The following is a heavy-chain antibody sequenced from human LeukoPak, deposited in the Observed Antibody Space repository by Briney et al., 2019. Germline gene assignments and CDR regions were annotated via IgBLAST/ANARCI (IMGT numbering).Heavy chain of an antibody. Sequence: SETPSLTCTVSGGSISSYYWSWIRQPAGKGLEWIGRIYTSGSTNYNPSLKSRVTMSVDTSKNQFSLKLSSVTAADTAVYYCARDSRYDSSGYYYGDYYYYGMDVWGQGTTVTVSS. CDR2: IYTSGST. V-gene: IGHV4-4*07. D-gene: IGHD3-22*01. J-gene: IGHJ6*02. CDR1: GGSISSYY. CDR3: ARDSRYDSSGYYYGDYYYYGMDV.